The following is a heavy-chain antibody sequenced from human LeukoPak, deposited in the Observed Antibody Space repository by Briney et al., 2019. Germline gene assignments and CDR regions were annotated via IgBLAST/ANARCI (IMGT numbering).Heavy chain of an antibody. CDR3: ARGNQQLPRSTPDY. CDR1: GFTFSSSW. CDR2: IKTDGSTT. D-gene: IGHD2-2*01. Sequence: GGSLRLSCAVSGFTFSSSWMHWVRQAPGKGLVWVSHIKTDGSTTAYADSVKGRFTISRDNAKNTLYLQMNSLRAEDTGVYDCARGNQQLPRSTPDYWGQEPLVPVSS. J-gene: IGHJ4*02. V-gene: IGHV3-74*01.